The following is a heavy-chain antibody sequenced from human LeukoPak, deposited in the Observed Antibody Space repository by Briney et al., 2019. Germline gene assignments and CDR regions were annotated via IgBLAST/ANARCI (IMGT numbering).Heavy chain of an antibody. CDR3: ARDEVGAPPIDY. CDR2: VSPDGSGA. V-gene: IGHV3-74*01. J-gene: IGHJ4*02. Sequence: GGSLRLSCAASGFTFRTYWIHWVRQAPGKGLEWISRVSPDGSGAIYADSLKGRFTISRDNAKNTLYLHMNSLRAEDTAVYYCARDEVGAPPIDYWGQGTLVTVSS. CDR1: GFTFRTYW. D-gene: IGHD1-26*01.